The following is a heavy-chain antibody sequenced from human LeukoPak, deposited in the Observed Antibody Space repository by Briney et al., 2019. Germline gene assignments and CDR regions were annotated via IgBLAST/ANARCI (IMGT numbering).Heavy chain of an antibody. Sequence: ASVKVSFKSSGYTFTSYGISWLGQAPGQGLEGMGWISDYNGNPNYAQTLPGRVTMTTDTSTSKAYMELRSLRSDDTAVYYCARASYGSGFQHWGQGTLVTVSS. CDR2: ISDYNGNP. CDR1: GYTFTSYG. V-gene: IGHV1-18*01. CDR3: ARASYGSGFQH. J-gene: IGHJ1*01. D-gene: IGHD3-10*01.